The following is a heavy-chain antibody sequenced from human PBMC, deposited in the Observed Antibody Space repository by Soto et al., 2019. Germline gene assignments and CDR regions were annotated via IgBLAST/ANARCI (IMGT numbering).Heavy chain of an antibody. V-gene: IGHV4-59*01. CDR3: ARCLHYGDSPECDNWFDP. J-gene: IGHJ5*02. CDR1: GGSISSYY. CDR2: IYYSGST. D-gene: IGHD4-17*01. Sequence: SETLSLTCTVSGGSISSYYWSWIRQPPGKGLEWIGYIYYSGSTNYNPSLKSRVTISVDTSKNQFSLKLSSVTAADTAVYYCARCLHYGDSPECDNWFDPRRQATLVPTSS.